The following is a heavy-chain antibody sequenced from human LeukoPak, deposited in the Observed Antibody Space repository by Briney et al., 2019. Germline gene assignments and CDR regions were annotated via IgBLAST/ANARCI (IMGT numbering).Heavy chain of an antibody. V-gene: IGHV4-30-4*08. D-gene: IGHD6-19*01. Sequence: PSQTLSLTCTVSGGSISSGDFYWSWIRQPPGEGLQWIGSIYSTGSTNYNPSLKSRVTISVDTSKNLFSLKLSSVTAADTAVYYCAREDHSSGWYGGYNWFDPWGQGTLVTVSS. CDR3: AREDHSSGWYGGYNWFDP. J-gene: IGHJ5*02. CDR2: IYSTGST. CDR1: GGSISSGDFY.